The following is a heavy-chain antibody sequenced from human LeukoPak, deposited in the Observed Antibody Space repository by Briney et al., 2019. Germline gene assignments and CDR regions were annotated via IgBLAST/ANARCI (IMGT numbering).Heavy chain of an antibody. CDR2: INHSGST. V-gene: IGHV4-34*01. CDR3: ARHLRAPLIPGYSSGWPKKGFDY. Sequence: GSLRLSCAASGFTVSSNYMSWVRQAPGKGLEWIGEINHSGSTNYNPSLKSRVTTSVDTSKNQFSLKLSSVTAADTAVYYCARHLRAPLIPGYSSGWPKKGFDYWGQGTLVTVSS. CDR1: GFTVSSNY. J-gene: IGHJ4*02. D-gene: IGHD6-19*01.